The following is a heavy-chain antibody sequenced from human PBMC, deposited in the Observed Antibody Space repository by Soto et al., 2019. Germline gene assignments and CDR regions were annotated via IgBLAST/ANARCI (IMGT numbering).Heavy chain of an antibody. Sequence: SETLSLTCTVSGGSISGYYWSWIRQPPGKGLEWIGYIYYIGSTNYNPSLKSRVTISVDTSKNQFSLKLSSVTAADTAVYYCAAQTYYYDSSGSINDYWGQGTLVTVSS. CDR1: GGSISGYY. V-gene: IGHV4-59*08. CDR2: IYYIGST. J-gene: IGHJ4*02. CDR3: AAQTYYYDSSGSINDY. D-gene: IGHD3-22*01.